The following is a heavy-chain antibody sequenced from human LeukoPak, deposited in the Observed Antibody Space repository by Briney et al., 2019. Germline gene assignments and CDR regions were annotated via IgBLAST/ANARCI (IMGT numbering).Heavy chain of an antibody. J-gene: IGHJ4*02. V-gene: IGHV4-39*01. D-gene: IGHD3-9*01. CDR2: IYYSGST. CDR3: AGLTNGAYYDILTGYPYYFDY. Sequence: SETLSLTCTVSGGSISSSSYYWGWIRQPPGKGLEWIGSIYYSGSTYYNPSLKSRVTISVDTSKNQFSLKLSSVTAADTAVYYCAGLTNGAYYDILTGYPYYFDYWGQGTLVTVSS. CDR1: GGSISSSSYY.